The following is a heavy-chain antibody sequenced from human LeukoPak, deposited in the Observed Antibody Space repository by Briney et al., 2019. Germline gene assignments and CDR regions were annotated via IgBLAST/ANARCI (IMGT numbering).Heavy chain of an antibody. V-gene: IGHV5-51*01. J-gene: IGHJ6*03. CDR2: IYPGDSDT. CDR3: ARHSVWFGELLYYYYYMDV. Sequence: GESLKISCKGSGYSFTSYWIGWVRPMPGKGLEWMGIIYPGDSDTRYSPSFQGQVTISADKSISTASLQWSSLKASDTAMYYCARHSVWFGELLYYYYYMDVWGKGTTVTVSS. CDR1: GYSFTSYW. D-gene: IGHD3-10*01.